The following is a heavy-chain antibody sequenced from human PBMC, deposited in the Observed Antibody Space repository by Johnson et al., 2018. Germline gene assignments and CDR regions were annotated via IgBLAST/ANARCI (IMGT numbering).Heavy chain of an antibody. V-gene: IGHV3-23*04. CDR2: IRNTDETT. D-gene: IGHD2-21*01. CDR3: AKRTVISTTGVYSYYFRDV. CDR1: GFTFSNYA. J-gene: IGHJ6*03. Sequence: EVQLVESGGCLVHPGGSLILSCATSGFTFSNYAMAWVRQAPGKGLEWVSGIRNTDETTYYADSVKGRFTISRDNSKNTLYLQMNSLRPDNTAVYYCAKRTVISTTGVYSYYFRDVWGKGTTVTVS.